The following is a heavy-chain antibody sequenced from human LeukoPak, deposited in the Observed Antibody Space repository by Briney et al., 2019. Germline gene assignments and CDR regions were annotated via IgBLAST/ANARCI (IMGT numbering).Heavy chain of an antibody. CDR2: IGTAGDT. D-gene: IGHD6-19*01. Sequence: QPGGSLRLSCAASGFTFGSYDMHWVRQATGKGLEWVSAIGTAGDTYYPGSVKGRFTISRENAKNSLYLQMNSLRAEDTAVYYCARGTIAVAGTYLGYDYYGMDVWGQGTTVTVSS. J-gene: IGHJ6*02. V-gene: IGHV3-13*01. CDR1: GFTFGSYD. CDR3: ARGTIAVAGTYLGYDYYGMDV.